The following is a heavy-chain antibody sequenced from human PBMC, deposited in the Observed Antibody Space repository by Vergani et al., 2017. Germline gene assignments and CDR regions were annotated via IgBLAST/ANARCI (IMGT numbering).Heavy chain of an antibody. CDR1: GGSISSGGYY. CDR3: ARHCPRGSCYVPIGFDP. V-gene: IGHV4-31*03. D-gene: IGHD2-15*01. CDR2: IYYSGST. J-gene: IGHJ5*02. Sequence: QVQLQESGPGLVKPSQTLSLTCTVSGGSISSGGYYWSWIRQHPGKGLEWIGYIYYSGSTYYNPSLKSRVTLSVDTSKKQFSLKLSSVTAADTAVYYCARHCPRGSCYVPIGFDPWGQGTLVTVSS.